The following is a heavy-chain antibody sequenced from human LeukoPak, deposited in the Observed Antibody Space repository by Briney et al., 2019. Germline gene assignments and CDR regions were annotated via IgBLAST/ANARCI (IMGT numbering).Heavy chain of an antibody. J-gene: IGHJ4*02. CDR2: INPNSGDT. CDR1: GYTFTGYY. CDR3: ARGGPSRGSGFYYFDY. V-gene: IGHV1-2*02. Sequence: EASVKVSCKASGYTFTGYYLHWVRQAPGQGLEWMGWINPNSGDTNYAQKFQGRVTMTRDTSISTAYMELSRLTSDDTAVYFCARGGPSRGSGFYYFDYWGQGSLVTVTS. D-gene: IGHD6-19*01.